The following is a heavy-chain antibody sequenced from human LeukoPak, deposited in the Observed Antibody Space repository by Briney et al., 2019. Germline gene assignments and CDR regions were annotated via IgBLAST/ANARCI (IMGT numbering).Heavy chain of an antibody. D-gene: IGHD3-9*01. J-gene: IGHJ4*02. CDR3: ARFIYDILTGPAAWFVDDY. V-gene: IGHV1-69*01. Sequence: ASVKVSCKASGGTFSSYAISWVRQAPGQGLEWMGGIIPIFGTANYAQKFQGRVTITADESTSTAYIELSSLRSEDTAVYYCARFIYDILTGPAAWFVDDYWGQGTLVTVSS. CDR1: GGTFSSYA. CDR2: IIPIFGTA.